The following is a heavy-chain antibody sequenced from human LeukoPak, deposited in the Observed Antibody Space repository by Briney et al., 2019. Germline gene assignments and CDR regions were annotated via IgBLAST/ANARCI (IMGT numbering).Heavy chain of an antibody. J-gene: IGHJ4*02. CDR1: GYTFTGYY. V-gene: IGHV1-2*02. CDR2: INPNSGGT. Sequence: ASVKVSCKASGYTFTGYYMHWVRQAPGQGLEWMGWINPNSGGTKYAQKFQGRVTMTRDTSISTAYMELSRLRSDDTAVYYCARDCNSGNCYSDSWGQGTLVTVSS. D-gene: IGHD2/OR15-2a*01. CDR3: ARDCNSGNCYSDS.